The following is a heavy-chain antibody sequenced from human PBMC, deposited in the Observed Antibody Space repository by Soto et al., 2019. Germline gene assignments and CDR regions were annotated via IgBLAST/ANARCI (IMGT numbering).Heavy chain of an antibody. CDR2: INAANGDT. V-gene: IGHV1-3*01. D-gene: IGHD3-9*01. J-gene: IGHJ4*01. CDR1: GYTFTNYA. Sequence: ASVKVSCKASGYTFTNYAIHWVRQAPGQSLGWMGWINAANGDTRYSQKFQGRVTIARDTSASIAYMDLSSLRSEDTAVYYCARDILSGYSRYDYWG. CDR3: ARDILSGYSRYDY.